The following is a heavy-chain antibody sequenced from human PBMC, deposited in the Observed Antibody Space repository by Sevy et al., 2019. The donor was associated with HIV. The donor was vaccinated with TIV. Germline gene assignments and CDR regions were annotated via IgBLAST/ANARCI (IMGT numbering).Heavy chain of an antibody. Sequence: GGSLGLSCAASGFTFSSYWMHWVRQAPGKGLVWVSRINSDGSSTSYADSVKGRFTISRDNAKNTLYLQMNSLRAEDTAVYYCASSVGCSGGSCYDYWGQGTLVTVSS. J-gene: IGHJ4*02. CDR1: GFTFSSYW. CDR2: INSDGSST. D-gene: IGHD2-15*01. CDR3: ASSVGCSGGSCYDY. V-gene: IGHV3-74*01.